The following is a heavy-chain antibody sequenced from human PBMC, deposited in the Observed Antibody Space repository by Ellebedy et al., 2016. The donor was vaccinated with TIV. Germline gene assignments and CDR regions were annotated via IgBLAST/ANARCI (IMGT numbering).Heavy chain of an antibody. J-gene: IGHJ6*02. CDR3: ARGDKGLDV. V-gene: IGHV1-2*02. D-gene: IGHD2-21*01. Sequence: AASVKVSCKASGYTVTGYYIHWVRQAPGQGLEWMGRINPNNSDTNYAQKFQGRVTMTRDTSINTVYMEVRRLRSDDTAVYYCARGDKGLDVWGQGTTVTVSS. CDR2: INPNNSDT. CDR1: GYTVTGYY.